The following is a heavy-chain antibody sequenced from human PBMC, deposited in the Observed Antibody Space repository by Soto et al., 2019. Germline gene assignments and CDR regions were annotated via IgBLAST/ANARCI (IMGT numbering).Heavy chain of an antibody. CDR1: GDSISNHY. CDR2: SHYSGTT. D-gene: IGHD3-16*01. Sequence: QVQLQESGPGLVKPSETLSLTCTVSGDSISNHYWTWIRQPPGKGLEWSGSSHYSGTTTYNTSLNSRVAISRDTSKNQFSLTMASVNAADTAFYYCARFQGGGDAYNYADYWGQGTLVTVSS. J-gene: IGHJ4*02. V-gene: IGHV4-59*11. CDR3: ARFQGGGDAYNYADY.